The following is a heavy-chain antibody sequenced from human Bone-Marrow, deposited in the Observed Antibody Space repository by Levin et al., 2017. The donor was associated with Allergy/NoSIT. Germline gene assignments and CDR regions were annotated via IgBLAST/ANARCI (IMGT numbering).Heavy chain of an antibody. Sequence: PSQTLSLTCTVSGGSISSSSYYWGWIRQPPGKGLEWIGSIYYSGSTYYNPSLKSRVTISVDTSKNQFSLKLSSVTAADTAVYYCARHSGKDRLTGVFDYWGQGTLVTVSS. D-gene: IGHD3-9*01. J-gene: IGHJ4*02. CDR3: ARHSGKDRLTGVFDY. V-gene: IGHV4-39*01. CDR1: GGSISSSSYY. CDR2: IYYSGST.